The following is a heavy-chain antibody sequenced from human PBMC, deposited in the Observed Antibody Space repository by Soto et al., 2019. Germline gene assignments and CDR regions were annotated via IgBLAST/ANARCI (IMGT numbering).Heavy chain of an antibody. CDR1: GFTFSSQW. V-gene: IGHV3-74*01. J-gene: IGHJ4*02. D-gene: IGHD2-2*01. CDR3: ARAKLPSPIVVVPYDSGSFDY. Sequence: EVQLVESGGALAQPGGSLRLSCAASGFTFSSQWMSWVRQAPGKGLEWVSQIKHDGSRTSYADSVKGRFTISRDNAKNTLYLQMNSLRAEDPAVYYSARAKLPSPIVVVPYDSGSFDYWGQGTLVTVSS. CDR2: IKHDGSRT.